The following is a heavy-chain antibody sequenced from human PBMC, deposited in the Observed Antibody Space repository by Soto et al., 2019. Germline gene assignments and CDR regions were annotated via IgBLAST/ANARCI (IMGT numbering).Heavy chain of an antibody. CDR2: IWYDGSNK. J-gene: IGHJ6*02. V-gene: IGHV3-33*01. CDR3: ARSKGAAEYYYYGMDV. Sequence: GGSLRLSCAASGFTFSSYGMHWVRQAPGKGLEWVAVIWYDGSNKYYADSVKGRFTISRDNSKNTLYLQMNSLRAEDTAVYYCARSKGAAEYYYYGMDVWGQGTTVTVSS. CDR1: GFTFSSYG. D-gene: IGHD6-13*01.